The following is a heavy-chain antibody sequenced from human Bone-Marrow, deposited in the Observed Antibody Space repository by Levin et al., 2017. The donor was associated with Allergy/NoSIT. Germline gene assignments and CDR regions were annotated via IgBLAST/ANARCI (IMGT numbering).Heavy chain of an antibody. Sequence: GESLKISCVASGFIFSNYAMTWVRQAPGKGLEWVSAISGDAYHIFYTDSVKGRFTFSRDNSKNTLYLQMNDLRAEDTAMYYCAKNLFQGKAFYDYWGQGTLVTVSS. V-gene: IGHV3-23*01. J-gene: IGHJ4*02. D-gene: IGHD2/OR15-2a*01. CDR2: ISGDAYHI. CDR3: AKNLFQGKAFYDY. CDR1: GFIFSNYA.